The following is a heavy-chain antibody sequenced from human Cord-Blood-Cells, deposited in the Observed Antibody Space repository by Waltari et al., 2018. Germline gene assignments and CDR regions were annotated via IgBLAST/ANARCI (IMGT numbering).Heavy chain of an antibody. J-gene: IGHJ6*02. V-gene: IGHV3-30*02. CDR2: IRYDGSNK. Sequence: QVQLVESGGGVVQPGGSLSLSWSASGCTFRTFGLHRGRQAPGKGLEWVAFIRYDGSNKYYADSVKGRFTISRDNSKNTLYLQMNSLRAEDTAVYYCAKGLQYYYGMDVWGQGTTVTVSS. CDR1: GCTFRTFG. CDR3: AKGLQYYYGMDV.